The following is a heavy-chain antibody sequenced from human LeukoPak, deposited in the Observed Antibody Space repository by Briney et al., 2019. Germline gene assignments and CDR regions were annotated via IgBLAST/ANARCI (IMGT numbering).Heavy chain of an antibody. J-gene: IGHJ4*02. CDR1: GGSFSGYY. CDR2: INHSGST. Sequence: SETLSLTCAVYGGSFSGYYWSWIRQPPGKGLEWIWEINHSGSTNYNPSLKSRVTISVDTSKNQFSLKLSSVTAADTAVYYCARSATIRGYFDYWGQGTLVTVSS. D-gene: IGHD5-24*01. V-gene: IGHV4-34*01. CDR3: ARSATIRGYFDY.